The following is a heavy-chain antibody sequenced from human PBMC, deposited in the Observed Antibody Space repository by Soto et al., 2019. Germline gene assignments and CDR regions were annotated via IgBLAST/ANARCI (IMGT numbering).Heavy chain of an antibody. CDR3: ARKGDNFDAFDI. V-gene: IGHV3-21*01. Sequence: GGSLRLSCAASGFTFSSYSMNWVRQAPGKGLEWVSSISSSSSYIYYADSVKGRFTISRDNAKNSLYLQMNSLRAEDTAVYYCARKGDNFDAFDIWGQGTMVTVSS. J-gene: IGHJ3*02. CDR1: GFTFSSYS. CDR2: ISSSSSYI. D-gene: IGHD1-1*01.